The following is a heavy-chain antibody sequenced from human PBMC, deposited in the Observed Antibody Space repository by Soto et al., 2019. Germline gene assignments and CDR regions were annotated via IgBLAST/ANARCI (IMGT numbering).Heavy chain of an antibody. Sequence: QVQLVQSGVEVKKPGASVKVSCKASGYTFTSYGMHWVRQAPGQRLEWMGWINVGNGNTEYSQKFQGRVTIARETSVTAGYMGLCSLRSEDTAIYYCGRTYCSSTSCYSIDYWGQGTLVTVSS. D-gene: IGHD2-2*01. V-gene: IGHV1-3*01. CDR1: GYTFTSYG. J-gene: IGHJ4*02. CDR3: GRTYCSSTSCYSIDY. CDR2: INVGNGNT.